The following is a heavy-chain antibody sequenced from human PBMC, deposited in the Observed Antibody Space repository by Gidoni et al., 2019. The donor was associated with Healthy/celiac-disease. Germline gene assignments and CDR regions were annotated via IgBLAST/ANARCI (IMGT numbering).Heavy chain of an antibody. J-gene: IGHJ5*02. CDR1: GGSFSGYY. V-gene: IGHV4-34*01. Sequence: QVQLQQWGAGLLKPSETLSLTCAVYGGSFSGYYWSWIRQPPGKGLEWIGEINHSGSTNYNPSLKSRVTISVDTSKNQFSLKLSSVTAADTAVYYCARSLRWWHPMWFDPWGQGTLVTVSS. CDR2: INHSGST. CDR3: ARSLRWWHPMWFDP. D-gene: IGHD2-15*01.